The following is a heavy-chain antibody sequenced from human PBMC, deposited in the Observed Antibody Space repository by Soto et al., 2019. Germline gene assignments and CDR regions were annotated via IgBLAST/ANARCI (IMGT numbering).Heavy chain of an antibody. CDR3: ARVSSPRGYSYGDHDY. D-gene: IGHD5-18*01. J-gene: IGHJ4*02. V-gene: IGHV4-30-4*01. Sequence: QVQLQESGPGLVKPSQTLSLTCTVSGGSISSGDYYWSWIRQPPGKGLEWIGYIYYSGSTYYKPSPKSRVTISVDTSKNHFALKLSSVTAADTAVYYCARVSSPRGYSYGDHDYWGQGTLVTVSS. CDR2: IYYSGST. CDR1: GGSISSGDYY.